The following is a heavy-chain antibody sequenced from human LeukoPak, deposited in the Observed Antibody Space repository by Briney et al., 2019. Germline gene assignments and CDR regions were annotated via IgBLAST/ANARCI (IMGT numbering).Heavy chain of an antibody. CDR2: ISYDGSNK. CDR1: GFTFSSYG. D-gene: IGHD6-19*01. V-gene: IGHV3-30*18. CDR3: AKDGSRYSSACPYFDY. J-gene: IGHJ4*02. Sequence: PGGSLRLSCAASGFTFSSYGMHWVRQAPGKGLEWVAVISYDGSNKYYADSVKGRFTISRDNSKNTLYLQMNSLRAEDTAVYYGAKDGSRYSSACPYFDYWGKGTLVTVSS.